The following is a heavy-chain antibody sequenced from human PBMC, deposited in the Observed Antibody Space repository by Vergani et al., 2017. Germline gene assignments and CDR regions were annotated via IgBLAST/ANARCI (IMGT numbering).Heavy chain of an antibody. CDR1: GFTFSDYY. CDR3: ARKTNYSGYSSSWYFRVEYYYYYMYV. D-gene: IGHD6-13*01. Sequence: QVQLVESGGGLVKPGGSLRLSCAASGFTFSDYYMSWIRQAPGKGLEWVSYISSSGSTLYYAYSVKGRFTISRDNAKNLLYLQMNSLRAEDTAVYYCARKTNYSGYSSSWYFRVEYYYYYMYVWGKGTTVTATS. V-gene: IGHV3-11*01. CDR2: ISSSGSTL. J-gene: IGHJ6*03.